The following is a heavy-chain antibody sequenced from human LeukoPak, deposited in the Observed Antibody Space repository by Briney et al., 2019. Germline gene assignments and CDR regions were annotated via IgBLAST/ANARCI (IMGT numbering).Heavy chain of an antibody. V-gene: IGHV3-9*01. CDR3: AKRVRNASAFDI. CDR1: GFTFDDYA. Sequence: PGGSLRLSCAASGFTFDDYAMHWVREALGKGLEWVSGISWNSGSIGYADSVKGRFTISRDNAKNSLYLQMNSLRAEDTALYYCAKRVRNASAFDIWGQGTRVTVAS. D-gene: IGHD1-14*01. J-gene: IGHJ3*02. CDR2: ISWNSGSI.